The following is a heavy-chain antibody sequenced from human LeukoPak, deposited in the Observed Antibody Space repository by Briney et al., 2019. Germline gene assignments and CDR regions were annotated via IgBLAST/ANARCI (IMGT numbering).Heavy chain of an antibody. Sequence: ASVKVSCKASGYSFTNYAMNWVRQAPGQGLEWMGWIHPSTGNPTYAQGSTGRFVFSLDTSVSTTYLQISSLKAEDTAVYLCARAFQSLGGLSLPDYWGQGTLVTVSS. CDR1: GYSFTNYA. D-gene: IGHD3-16*02. CDR2: IHPSTGNP. J-gene: IGHJ4*02. CDR3: ARAFQSLGGLSLPDY. V-gene: IGHV7-4-1*02.